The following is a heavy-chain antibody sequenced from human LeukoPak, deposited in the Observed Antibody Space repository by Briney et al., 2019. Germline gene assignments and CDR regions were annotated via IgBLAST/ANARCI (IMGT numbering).Heavy chain of an antibody. CDR2: IIPIFGTA. Sequence: SVKVSCKASGGTFSSYAISWVRQAPGQGLEWMGGIIPIFGTANYAQKFQGRVTITADESTSTAYMGLSSLRSEDTAVYYCAKDQDIAAAGYYFDCWGQGTLVTVSS. CDR1: GGTFSSYA. D-gene: IGHD6-13*01. J-gene: IGHJ4*02. CDR3: AKDQDIAAAGYYFDC. V-gene: IGHV1-69*01.